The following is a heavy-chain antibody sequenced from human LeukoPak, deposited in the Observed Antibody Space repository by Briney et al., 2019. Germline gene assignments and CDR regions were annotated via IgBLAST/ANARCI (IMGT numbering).Heavy chain of an antibody. CDR2: ITGSSSTI. CDR3: ARDRTVTYYFDY. J-gene: IGHJ4*02. CDR1: GFTFSSYS. V-gene: IGHV3-48*04. Sequence: GGSLRLSCAASGFTFSSYSMNWVRQTPEKGLEWVAYITGSSSTIYYADAVKGRFTISRDNAKNSLYLQMNSLRAEDTAVYYCARDRTVTYYFDYWGQGTLVTVSS. D-gene: IGHD4-17*01.